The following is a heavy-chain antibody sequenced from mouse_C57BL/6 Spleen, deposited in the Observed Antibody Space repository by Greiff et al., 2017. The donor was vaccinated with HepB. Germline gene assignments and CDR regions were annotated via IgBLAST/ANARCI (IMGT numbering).Heavy chain of an antibody. CDR3: ARRDSSGYVWFAY. CDR1: GYTFTDHT. V-gene: IGHV1-78*01. J-gene: IGHJ3*01. D-gene: IGHD3-2*02. CDR2: IYPRDGST. Sequence: VQLQQSGPELVKPGASVKISCKVSGYTFTDHTIHWMKQRPEQGLEWIGYIYPRDGSTKYNEKFKGKATLTADKSSSTAYMQLNSLTSEDSAVYFCARRDSSGYVWFAYWGQGTLVTVSA.